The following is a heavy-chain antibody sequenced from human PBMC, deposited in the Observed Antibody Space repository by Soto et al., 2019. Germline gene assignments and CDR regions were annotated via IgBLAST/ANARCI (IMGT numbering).Heavy chain of an antibody. Sequence: SETLSLTCAVYGGSFSGYYWSWIRQPPGKGLEWIGEINHSGSTNYNPSLKSRVTISVDASKNQFSLKLSSVTAADTAVYYCARAGIAAAQDYWGQGTLVTVSS. CDR3: ARAGIAAAQDY. D-gene: IGHD6-13*01. CDR1: GGSFSGYY. CDR2: INHSGST. V-gene: IGHV4-34*01. J-gene: IGHJ4*02.